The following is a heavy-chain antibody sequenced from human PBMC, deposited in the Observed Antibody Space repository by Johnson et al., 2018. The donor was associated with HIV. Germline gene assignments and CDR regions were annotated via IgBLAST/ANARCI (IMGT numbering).Heavy chain of an antibody. Sequence: VQLVESGGGLVQPGGSLRLSCAASGFSFSDHYMDWVRQAPGKGLDWVGRTRNKANSYTTEYAASVKGRFIISRDDSKNTLYRQMNSLRAEDTAVYYCARVDGSTWYSLYDAFDIWGQGTMVTVSS. CDR2: TRNKANSYTT. CDR1: GFSFSDHY. D-gene: IGHD6-13*01. CDR3: ARVDGSTWYSLYDAFDI. J-gene: IGHJ3*02. V-gene: IGHV3-72*01.